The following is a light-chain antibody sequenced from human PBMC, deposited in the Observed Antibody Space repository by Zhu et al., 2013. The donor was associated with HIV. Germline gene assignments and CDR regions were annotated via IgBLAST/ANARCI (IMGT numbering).Light chain of an antibody. CDR3: AAWDDTLDGPV. CDR1: NSNIGTSY. CDR2: RND. V-gene: IGLV1-47*01. Sequence: QSELTQPPSASGTPGQRVTISCSGSNSNIGTSYVYWYQQLPGTAPKFLIYRNDQRPSGVPGRFSASKSGTSASLTITGLRSEDEADYYCAAWDDTLDGPVFGGGTKLT. J-gene: IGLJ3*02.